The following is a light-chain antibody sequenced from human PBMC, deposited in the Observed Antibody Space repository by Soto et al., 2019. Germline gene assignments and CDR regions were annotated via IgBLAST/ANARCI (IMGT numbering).Light chain of an antibody. CDR3: QQSYSTPPWT. V-gene: IGKV1-39*01. CDR2: AAS. J-gene: IGKJ1*01. Sequence: DIQMTQSPSSLSASVGDRVTITCRASQSISRYLNWYQQKPGKAPKLLIYAASSLQSGVPSRFSGSVSGTDFTLTISSLQPEDFATYFCQQSYSTPPWTFGQGTKVEIK. CDR1: QSISRY.